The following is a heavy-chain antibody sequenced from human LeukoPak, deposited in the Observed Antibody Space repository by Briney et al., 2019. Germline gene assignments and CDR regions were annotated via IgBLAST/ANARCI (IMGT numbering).Heavy chain of an antibody. D-gene: IGHD3-16*02. V-gene: IGHV4-39*07. J-gene: IGHJ5*02. CDR1: GGSISSSSYY. CDR3: ARLGSYYDYVWGSYRTNWFDP. CDR2: INHGGST. Sequence: SETLSLACTVSGGSISSSSYYWGWIRQPPGKGLEWIGEINHGGSTNYNPSLKSRVTISLDTSKNQFSLKLSSVTAADTAVYYCARLGSYYDYVWGSYRTNWFDPWGQGTLVTVSS.